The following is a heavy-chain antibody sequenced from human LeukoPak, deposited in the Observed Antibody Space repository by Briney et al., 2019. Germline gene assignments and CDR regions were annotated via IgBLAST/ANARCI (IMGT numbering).Heavy chain of an antibody. D-gene: IGHD4-23*01. CDR1: GFTFSSYA. CDR2: ISSSGSTI. Sequence: GGSLRLSCAASGFTFSSYAMCWVRQAPGKGLEWVSYISSSGSTIYYADSVKGRFTISRDNAKNSLYLQMNSLRAEDTAVYYCAREGSAATVVRQAYFDYWGQGTLVTVSS. CDR3: AREGSAATVVRQAYFDY. V-gene: IGHV3-48*03. J-gene: IGHJ4*02.